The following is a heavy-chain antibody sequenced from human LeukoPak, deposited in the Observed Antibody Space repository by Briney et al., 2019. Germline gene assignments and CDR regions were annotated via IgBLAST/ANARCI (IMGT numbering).Heavy chain of an antibody. V-gene: IGHV3-7*01. CDR1: GLTFSSYW. D-gene: IGHD2-8*02. Sequence: PGGSLRLSCAASGLTFSSYWMSWVRQAPGKGLEWVANIKQDGSEKYYVDSVKGRFTISRDNAKNSLYLQMNSLRAEDTAVYYCARDYLVYFDYWGQGTLVTVSS. CDR2: IKQDGSEK. CDR3: ARDYLVYFDY. J-gene: IGHJ4*02.